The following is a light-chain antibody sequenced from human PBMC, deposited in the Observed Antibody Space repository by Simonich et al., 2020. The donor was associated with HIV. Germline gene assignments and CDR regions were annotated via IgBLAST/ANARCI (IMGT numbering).Light chain of an antibody. CDR1: QSISSY. CDR2: AAS. CDR3: QQFYSTPPWT. J-gene: IGKJ1*01. V-gene: IGKV1-39*01. Sequence: DIQMTQSPSSLSASVGDRVNSTCRASQSISSYFNWYQQKPGKAPKLLIYAASSLQSGVPSRFSGSGSGTDYTLTISSLQPEDFATYYCQQFYSTPPWTFGQGTKVEIK.